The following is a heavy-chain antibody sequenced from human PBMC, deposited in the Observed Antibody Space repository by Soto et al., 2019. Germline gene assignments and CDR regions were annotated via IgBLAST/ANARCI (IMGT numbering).Heavy chain of an antibody. CDR2: ISSSGSTI. CDR1: GFTFSSYE. J-gene: IGHJ6*02. V-gene: IGHV3-48*03. CDR3: ARDRGYDAHDYYYNAMDV. D-gene: IGHD2-15*01. Sequence: GGSLRLSCAASGFTFSSYEMNWVRQAPGKGLEWVSYISSSGSTIYYADSMKGRFTISRDNAKNSLYLQMNSLGVEDTAVYYCARDRGYDAHDYYYNAMDVWGQGTTVTVSS.